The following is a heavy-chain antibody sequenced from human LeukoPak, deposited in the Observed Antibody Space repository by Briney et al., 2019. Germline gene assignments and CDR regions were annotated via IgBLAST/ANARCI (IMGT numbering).Heavy chain of an antibody. CDR3: AKDRGGSGSSNWFDP. Sequence: GGSLRLSCAASGFTFSSYAMSWVRQAPGKGLEWVSAISGSGGSTYYADSVKGRFTISRDNSKNTLYLQMNSLRAEDTAVYYCAKDRGGSGSSNWFDPWGQGTLVTVSS. V-gene: IGHV3-23*01. D-gene: IGHD3-10*01. CDR1: GFTFSSYA. CDR2: ISGSGGST. J-gene: IGHJ5*02.